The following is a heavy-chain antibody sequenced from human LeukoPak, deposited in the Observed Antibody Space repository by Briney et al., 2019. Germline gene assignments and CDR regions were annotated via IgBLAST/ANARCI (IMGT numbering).Heavy chain of an antibody. CDR1: GYIFVNYA. J-gene: IGHJ4*02. Sequence: ASVKVSCKASGYIFVNYAMHWVRQAPGQGLEWVGWINTGNGNTKYSQKFQGRVTITRDTSASTASMELSSLRSEDTAIYYCAREGFHGSGNYHFWGQGTLVTVSS. CDR2: INTGNGNT. D-gene: IGHD3-10*01. CDR3: AREGFHGSGNYHF. V-gene: IGHV1-3*04.